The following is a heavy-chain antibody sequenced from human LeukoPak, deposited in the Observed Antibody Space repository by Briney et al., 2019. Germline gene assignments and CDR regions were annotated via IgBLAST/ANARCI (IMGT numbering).Heavy chain of an antibody. CDR3: ARGGLTIAEATTSWYLDY. CDR2: ICYDGSNE. D-gene: IGHD1-26*01. V-gene: IGHV3-33*01. J-gene: IGHJ4*02. Sequence: GGSLRLSCAAAGFTFNTYGMHWVRQAKGKGLEWLALICYDGSNENYADSVKGRFTFSRDNSRNTLYLQMNSLRGEDTAVYYCARGGLTIAEATTSWYLDYWGQGTLVTVSS. CDR1: GFTFNTYG.